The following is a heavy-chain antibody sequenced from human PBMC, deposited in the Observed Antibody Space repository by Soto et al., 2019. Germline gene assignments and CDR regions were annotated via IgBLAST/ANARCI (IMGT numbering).Heavy chain of an antibody. V-gene: IGHV3-15*01. D-gene: IGHD3-10*01. J-gene: IGHJ6*03. Sequence: GGSLRLSCAASGFTFSNAWMSWVRQAPGKGLEWVGRIKSKTDGGTTDYAAPVKGRFTISRDDSKNTLYLQMNSLKTEDTAVYYCTTDHDLMLWYYGSGSYLSYEYMDVWGKGTTVTVSS. CDR3: TTDHDLMLWYYGSGSYLSYEYMDV. CDR2: IKSKTDGGTT. CDR1: GFTFSNAW.